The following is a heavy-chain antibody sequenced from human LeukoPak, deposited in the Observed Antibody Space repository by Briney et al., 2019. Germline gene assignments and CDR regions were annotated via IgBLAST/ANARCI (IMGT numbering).Heavy chain of an antibody. CDR3: ARHVTGYSSSWYLGHDAFDI. CDR2: IYYSGST. D-gene: IGHD6-13*01. V-gene: IGHV4-59*08. J-gene: IGHJ3*02. Sequence: PSETLSLTCTVSGGSISSYYWSWIRQPPGKGLEWIGYIYYSGSTYYNPSLKSRVTISVDTSKNQFSLKLSSVTAADTAVYYCARHVTGYSSSWYLGHDAFDIWGQGTMVTVSS. CDR1: GGSISSYY.